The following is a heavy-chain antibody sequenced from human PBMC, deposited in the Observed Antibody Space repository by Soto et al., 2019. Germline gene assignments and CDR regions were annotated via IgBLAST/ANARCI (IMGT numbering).Heavy chain of an antibody. V-gene: IGHV3-30-3*01. J-gene: IGHJ5*02. Sequence: PGGSLRLSCAASGFTFSSYAMHWVRQAPGKGLEWVAVISYDGSNKYYADSVKGRFTISRDNSKNTLYLQMNSLRAEDTAVYYCARARYHDFWSGLWSAFDPWGQGTLVTVYS. CDR2: ISYDGSNK. CDR1: GFTFSSYA. D-gene: IGHD3-3*01. CDR3: ARARYHDFWSGLWSAFDP.